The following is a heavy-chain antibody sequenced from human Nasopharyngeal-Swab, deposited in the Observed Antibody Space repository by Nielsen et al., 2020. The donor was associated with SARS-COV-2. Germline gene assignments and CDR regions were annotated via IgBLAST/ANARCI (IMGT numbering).Heavy chain of an antibody. CDR1: GFTFSSYW. J-gene: IGHJ4*02. D-gene: IGHD3-10*01. CDR2: IKQDGSEK. V-gene: IGHV3-7*03. CDR3: ARGGILLWFGEERLDY. Sequence: GESLKISCAASGFTFSSYWMSWVRQAPGKGLEWVANIKQDGSEKYYVDSVKGRFTISRDNAKNSLYLQMNSLRAEDTAVYYCARGGILLWFGEERLDYWGQGTLVTVSS.